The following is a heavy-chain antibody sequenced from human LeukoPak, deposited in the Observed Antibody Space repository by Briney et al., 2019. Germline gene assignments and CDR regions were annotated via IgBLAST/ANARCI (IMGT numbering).Heavy chain of an antibody. CDR3: AREDRASGRGLDP. V-gene: IGHV4-59*12. J-gene: IGHJ5*02. D-gene: IGHD3-10*01. CDR1: GGSISSYY. Sequence: SSETLSLTCTVSGGSISSYYWSWIRQPPGKGLEWIGYIYYSGSTNYNPSLKSRVTMSVDTSKNQFSLNLSSVTAADTAVYYCAREDRASGRGLDPWGQGTLVTVSS. CDR2: IYYSGST.